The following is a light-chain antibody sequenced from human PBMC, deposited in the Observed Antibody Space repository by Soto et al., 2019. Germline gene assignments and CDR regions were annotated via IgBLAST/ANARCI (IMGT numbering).Light chain of an antibody. CDR3: QQYQSYPIT. J-gene: IGKJ4*01. Sequence: DIQMTQSPSTLSASVGDRVTITCRASQNIITYLAWYQQKPGKAPKFLIYQASSLQSGVSSRFSGSGSETEFTLTISSLHPDDFATYYCQQYQSYPITFGGGTKVEIK. CDR1: QNIITY. V-gene: IGKV1-5*03. CDR2: QAS.